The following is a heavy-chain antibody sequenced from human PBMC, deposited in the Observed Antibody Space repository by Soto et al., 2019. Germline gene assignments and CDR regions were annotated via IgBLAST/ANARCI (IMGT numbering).Heavy chain of an antibody. Sequence: GSLRLACEASVFILTTYTMSWVRHASGKGLEWVSSITSSSGHIYYADSVKGRFTISRDNARNSLYLQMNSLRAEDTAVYYCVRERGLSSFYGMDVWGQGTTVTVPS. D-gene: IGHD3-10*01. J-gene: IGHJ6*02. CDR1: VFILTTYT. V-gene: IGHV3-21*01. CDR2: ITSSSGHI. CDR3: VRERGLSSFYGMDV.